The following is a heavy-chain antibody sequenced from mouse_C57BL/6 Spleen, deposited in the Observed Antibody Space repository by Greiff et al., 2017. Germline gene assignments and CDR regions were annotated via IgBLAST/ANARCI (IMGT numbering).Heavy chain of an antibody. CDR2: IHPNSGST. CDR3: AREDYGRSAMDY. D-gene: IGHD1-1*01. Sequence: QVQPQPLGAELVKPGASVQLSCKASGYTFTSYWLHWVKQRHGQGLEWIGMIHPNSGSTHYNEKFKSKATLTVDKSSSTAYIQLRSLTSEDSAVYYWAREDYGRSAMDYWGQGTSVTVSS. J-gene: IGHJ4*01. V-gene: IGHV1-64*01. CDR1: GYTFTSYW.